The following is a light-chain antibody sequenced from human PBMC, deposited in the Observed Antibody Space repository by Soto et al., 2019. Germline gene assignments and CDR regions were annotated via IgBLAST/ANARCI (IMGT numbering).Light chain of an antibody. CDR2: KAS. CDR3: QQSYTTPLT. CDR1: QSVSNW. V-gene: IGKV1-5*03. Sequence: DIQMTQSPSTLSASVGDRVTITCRASQSVSNWLAWYQQKPGKAPKLLIYKASTLKSGVPSRFSGSGSGTYFTLTISSLQPEDLATYYCQQSYTTPLTFGGGTKVDI. J-gene: IGKJ4*01.